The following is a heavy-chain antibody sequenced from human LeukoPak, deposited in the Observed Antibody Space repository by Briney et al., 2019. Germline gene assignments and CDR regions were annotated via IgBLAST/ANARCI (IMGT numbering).Heavy chain of an antibody. Sequence: SETLPLTCTVSGGSISSYYWSWIRQPPGKGLEWIGYIYYSGSTNYNPSLKSRVTISVDTSKNQFSLNLSSVTAADTAVYYCARFGSLREPIHDYWGQGTLATVSS. CDR2: IYYSGST. CDR1: GGSISSYY. D-gene: IGHD3-16*01. J-gene: IGHJ4*02. CDR3: ARFGSLREPIHDY. V-gene: IGHV4-59*01.